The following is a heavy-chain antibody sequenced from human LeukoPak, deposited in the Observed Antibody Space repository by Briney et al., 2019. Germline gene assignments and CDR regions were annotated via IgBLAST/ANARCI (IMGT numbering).Heavy chain of an antibody. D-gene: IGHD6-13*01. J-gene: IGHJ4*02. CDR3: VKVTAAGFADH. V-gene: IGHV3-9*01. Sequence: GRSLRLSCAASGFTFDDYAMHWIRQAPGKGLEWVSGIGWNSGGIVYADSVKGRFTISRDNAKKSLYLQMNSLGAEDTALYYCVKVTAAGFADHWGQGTLVTVSS. CDR1: GFTFDDYA. CDR2: IGWNSGGI.